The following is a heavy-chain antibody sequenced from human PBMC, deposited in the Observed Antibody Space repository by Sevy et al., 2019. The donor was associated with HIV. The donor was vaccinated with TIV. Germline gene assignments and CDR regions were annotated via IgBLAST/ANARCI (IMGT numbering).Heavy chain of an antibody. CDR1: GFVFSSYA. D-gene: IGHD3-3*01. Sequence: GSLRLSCTASGFVFSSYAMHWVRQAPGKGLEWVAFIAYDGSNKNYADSVKGRFTLSRANSKNTLYLQMNSLGAEDTAVYYCARPRFLEWLSSAAFDIWGQGTMVTVSS. V-gene: IGHV3-30*04. CDR3: ARPRFLEWLSSAAFDI. J-gene: IGHJ3*02. CDR2: IAYDGSNK.